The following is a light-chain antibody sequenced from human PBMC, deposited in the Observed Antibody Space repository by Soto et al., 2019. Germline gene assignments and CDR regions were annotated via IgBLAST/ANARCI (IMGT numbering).Light chain of an antibody. CDR2: GNS. Sequence: QSVLTQPPSVSGAPGQRVTISCTGSSSNIGVGYDVYWYQQLPGTAPKLLIYGNSNRPSGVPDRFSGSKYGTSASLAITGLLAEDDADYYCQSYDTSLSARVFGGGTKLTVL. V-gene: IGLV1-40*01. CDR3: QSYDTSLSARV. CDR1: SSNIGVGYD. J-gene: IGLJ2*01.